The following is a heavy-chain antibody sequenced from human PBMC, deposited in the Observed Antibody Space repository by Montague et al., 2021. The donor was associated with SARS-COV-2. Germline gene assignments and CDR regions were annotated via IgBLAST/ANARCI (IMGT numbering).Heavy chain of an antibody. J-gene: IGHJ3*02. CDR1: GFTFSSYA. CDR2: ISYDGSNK. CDR3: ARDDPYSSSWFDAFDI. D-gene: IGHD6-13*01. V-gene: IGHV3-30*04. Sequence: SLRLSCAASGFTFSSYAMHWVRQAPGKGLEWVAVISYDGSNKYYADSVKGRFTISRDNSKNTLYLQMNSLRAEDTAVYYCARDDPYSSSWFDAFDIWGQGTMVTVSS.